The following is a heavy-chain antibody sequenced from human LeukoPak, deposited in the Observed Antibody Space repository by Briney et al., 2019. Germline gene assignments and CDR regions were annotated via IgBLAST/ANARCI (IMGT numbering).Heavy chain of an antibody. Sequence: SETLSLTRNVSGGSFNDNFWNWIRHLPGKGLEWIGYVYHIGHSDYNPSLKSRVTISVDTSTNQFSLKMISVTAADTAVYYCASLGYSSGWLDSWGHGSLVIVSS. CDR1: GGSFNDNF. D-gene: IGHD2-15*01. V-gene: IGHV4-59*01. J-gene: IGHJ5*01. CDR2: VYHIGHS. CDR3: ASLGYSSGWLDS.